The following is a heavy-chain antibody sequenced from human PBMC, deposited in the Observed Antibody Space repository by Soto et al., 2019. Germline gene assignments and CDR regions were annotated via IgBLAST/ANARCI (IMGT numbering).Heavy chain of an antibody. V-gene: IGHV3-74*01. Sequence: GGSLRLSCAASGFTFSSYWMHWVRQAPGKGLVWVSRINSDGSSTSYADSVKGRFTISRDNAKNTLYLQMNSLRAEDTAVYYYARERTPYYYDSSPLTDYWGQGTLVTVSS. CDR3: ARERTPYYYDSSPLTDY. CDR1: GFTFSSYW. D-gene: IGHD3-22*01. CDR2: INSDGSST. J-gene: IGHJ4*02.